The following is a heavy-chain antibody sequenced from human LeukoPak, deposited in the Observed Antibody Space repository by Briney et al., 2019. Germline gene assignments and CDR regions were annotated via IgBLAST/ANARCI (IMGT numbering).Heavy chain of an antibody. CDR1: GGSFSGYY. V-gene: IGHV4-34*01. D-gene: IGHD3-9*01. J-gene: IGHJ4*02. CDR2: IYHSGST. Sequence: SETLSLTCAVYGGSFSGYYWSWIRQPPGKGLEWIGEIYHSGSTNYNPSLKSRVTISVDTSKNQFSLKLSSVTAADTAVYYCARGILGYDILTGYYKGYYFDYWGQGTLVTVSS. CDR3: ARGILGYDILTGYYKGYYFDY.